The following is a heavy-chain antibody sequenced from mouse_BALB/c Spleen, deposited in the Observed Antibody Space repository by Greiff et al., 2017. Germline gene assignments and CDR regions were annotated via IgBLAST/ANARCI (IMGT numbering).Heavy chain of an antibody. V-gene: IGHV3-2*02. Sequence: EVKLMESGPGLVKPSQSLSLTCTVTGYSITSDYAWNWIRQFPGNKLEWMGYISYSGSTSYNPSLKSRISITRDTSKNQFFLQLNSVTTEDTATYYCARSGLWERFAYWGQGTLVTVSA. CDR3: ARSGLWERFAY. J-gene: IGHJ3*01. CDR1: GYSITSDYA. D-gene: IGHD1-1*02. CDR2: ISYSGST.